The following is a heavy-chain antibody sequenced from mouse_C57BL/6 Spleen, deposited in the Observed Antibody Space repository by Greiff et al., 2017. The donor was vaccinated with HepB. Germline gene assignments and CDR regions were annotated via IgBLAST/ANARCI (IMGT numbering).Heavy chain of an antibody. J-gene: IGHJ3*01. Sequence: EVKLQESGPGLVKPSQSLSLTCSVTGYSITSGYYWNWIRQFPGNKLEWMGYISYDGSNKYNPSLKNRISITRDTSTNQFFLKLNSVTTEDTATYYCAKEVYDGLAWFAYWGQGTLVTVSA. CDR3: AKEVYDGLAWFAY. CDR1: GYSITSGYY. D-gene: IGHD2-3*01. V-gene: IGHV3-6*01. CDR2: ISYDGSN.